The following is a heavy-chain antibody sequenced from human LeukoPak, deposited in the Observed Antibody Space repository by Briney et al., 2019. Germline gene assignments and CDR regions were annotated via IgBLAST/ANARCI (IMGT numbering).Heavy chain of an antibody. V-gene: IGHV1-69*04. J-gene: IGHJ1*01. CDR1: GGTFSSYA. D-gene: IGHD2-2*01. CDR3: ARAHCSSTSCYRNAEYFQH. Sequence: ASVKVSYKASGGTFSSYAISWVRQAPGQGLEWMGRIIPILGIANYAQKIQGRVTITADKSTSTAYMELSSLRSEDTAVYYCARAHCSSTSCYRNAEYFQHWGQGTLVTVSS. CDR2: IIPILGIA.